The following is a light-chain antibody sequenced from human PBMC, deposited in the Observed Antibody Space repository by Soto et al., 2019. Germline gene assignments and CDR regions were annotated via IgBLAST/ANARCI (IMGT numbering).Light chain of an antibody. J-gene: IGKJ5*01. V-gene: IGKV3D-11*03. CDR3: QQRSNWPIT. CDR2: DVS. Sequence: EIVMTQSPATLSVSPGERATLSCRAGQGVTTNFAWYQQKSGQSPRLLIYDVSIRATGVPARFSGTGSETDCTLTISSLEPEDVAMYYCQQRSNWPITFGQGTRLEIK. CDR1: QGVTTN.